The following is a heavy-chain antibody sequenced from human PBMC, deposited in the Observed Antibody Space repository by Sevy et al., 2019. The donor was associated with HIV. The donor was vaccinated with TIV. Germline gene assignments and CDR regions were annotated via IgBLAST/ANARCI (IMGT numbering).Heavy chain of an antibody. Sequence: GGSLRLSCAASGFTFSSYGMQWVRQAPGKGLEWVAFIWYDGSDTYYADSVKGRFNISRDNSKNTLYLQMNSLRTEDTAIYYCASDILTGSDFWGQGTLVTVSS. CDR2: IWYDGSDT. CDR1: GFTFSSYG. D-gene: IGHD3-9*01. V-gene: IGHV3-30*02. CDR3: ASDILTGSDF. J-gene: IGHJ4*02.